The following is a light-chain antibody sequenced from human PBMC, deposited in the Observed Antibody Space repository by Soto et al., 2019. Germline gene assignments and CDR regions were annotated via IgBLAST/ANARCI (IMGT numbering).Light chain of an antibody. CDR2: GAS. J-gene: IGKJ2*01. V-gene: IGKV3-20*01. Sequence: EIVLTQSPGTLSLSPGERATLSCRASQSVSSSYLAWYQQKPGQAPRLLIYGASSRATGITDRFSGSGSGTDFAITISRLEPEDFAVYYCQQYGSSPRYTFGQGTKLEIK. CDR3: QQYGSSPRYT. CDR1: QSVSSSY.